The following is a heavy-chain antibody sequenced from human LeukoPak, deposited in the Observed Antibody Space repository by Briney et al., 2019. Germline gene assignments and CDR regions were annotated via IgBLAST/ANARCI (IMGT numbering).Heavy chain of an antibody. D-gene: IGHD1-26*01. Sequence: PGGSLRLSCAASGFTFSNAWMSWVRQAPGKGLEWVGSIYHSGSTYYNPSLKSRVTISVDTSKNQFSLKLSSVTAADTAVYYCARHQGGSSSPHLDFDYWGQGTLVTVSS. CDR3: ARHQGGSSSPHLDFDY. CDR1: GFTFSNAW. V-gene: IGHV4-38-2*01. J-gene: IGHJ4*02. CDR2: IYHSGST.